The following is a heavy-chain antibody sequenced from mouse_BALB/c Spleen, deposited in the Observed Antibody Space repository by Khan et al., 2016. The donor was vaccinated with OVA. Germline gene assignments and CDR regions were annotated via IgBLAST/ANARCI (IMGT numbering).Heavy chain of an antibody. CDR1: GYSITSDYA. Sequence: EVKLLESGPGLVKPSQSLSLTCTVTGYSITSDYAWNWIRQFPGNKLEWMGYISSSGSTNYNPALKSRISITRDTSKNQFFLQLNSVTTEDTATYYCARDGSGYNYAMDYWGQGNSGTVSS. J-gene: IGHJ4*01. CDR2: ISSSGST. CDR3: ARDGSGYNYAMDY. D-gene: IGHD2-2*01. V-gene: IGHV3-2*02.